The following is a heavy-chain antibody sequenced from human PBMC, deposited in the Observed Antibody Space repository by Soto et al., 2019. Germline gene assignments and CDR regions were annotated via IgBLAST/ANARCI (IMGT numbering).Heavy chain of an antibody. J-gene: IGHJ2*01. CDR1: GGTFSSYA. CDR2: IIPIFGTA. V-gene: IGHV1-69*01. D-gene: IGHD3-22*01. Sequence: QVQLVQSGAEVKKPGSSVKVSCKASGGTFSSYAISWVRQAPGQGLEWMGGIIPIFGTANYAQKFQGRVTITADESTSTAYMELSSLRSEDTAVYYCARDRYYYDSSGYTSRSFDLWGRGTLVTVSS. CDR3: ARDRYYYDSSGYTSRSFDL.